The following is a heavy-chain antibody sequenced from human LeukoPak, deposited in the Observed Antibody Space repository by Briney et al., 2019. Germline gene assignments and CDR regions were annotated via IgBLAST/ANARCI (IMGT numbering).Heavy chain of an antibody. CDR2: IYYSGST. D-gene: IGHD4/OR15-4a*01. CDR3: ARHEYGLLDY. J-gene: IGHJ4*02. V-gene: IGHV4-39*01. CDR1: GGSISSSSYY. Sequence: SETLSLTCTVSGGSISSSSYYWGWIRQPPGKGLEWIGSIYYSGSTYYNPSLKSRVTISVDTSKNQFSLKLSSVTAADTVVYYCARHEYGLLDYWGQGTLVTVSS.